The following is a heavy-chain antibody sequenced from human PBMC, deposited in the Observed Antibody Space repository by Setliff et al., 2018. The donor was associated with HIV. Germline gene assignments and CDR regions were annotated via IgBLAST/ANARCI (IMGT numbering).Heavy chain of an antibody. Sequence: PGGSLRLSCEASGFTFSSYWMSWVRQAPGKGLEWVANINQDASKKYYVDSVKGRFTISRDNAKNSLYLQMNSLRAEDTAVYYCARYNWNPLGYRFDYWGQGTLVTVSS. CDR2: INQDASKK. CDR3: ARYNWNPLGYRFDY. CDR1: GFTFSSYW. D-gene: IGHD1-20*01. V-gene: IGHV3-7*03. J-gene: IGHJ4*02.